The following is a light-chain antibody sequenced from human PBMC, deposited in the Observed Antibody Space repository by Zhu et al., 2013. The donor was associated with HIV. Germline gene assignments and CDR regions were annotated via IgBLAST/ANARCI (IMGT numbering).Light chain of an antibody. CDR2: DAS. V-gene: IGKV1-5*01. Sequence: DIQLTQSPSTLSASVGDRVTITCRASQYISTWVAWYQQKPGKPPKFLINDASSLESGVPSRFSGSASRTEFTLTISSLQPDDFATYYCLQYNTYPFTFGPGTKVEIK. CDR1: QYISTW. J-gene: IGKJ3*01. CDR3: LQYNTYPFT.